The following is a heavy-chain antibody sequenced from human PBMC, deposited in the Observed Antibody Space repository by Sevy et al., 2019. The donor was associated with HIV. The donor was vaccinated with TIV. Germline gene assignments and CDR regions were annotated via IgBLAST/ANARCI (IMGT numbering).Heavy chain of an antibody. V-gene: IGHV1-18*01. CDR1: GYTFTSYG. CDR3: ARGDYYDSSGYPTTTAEYFQH. Sequence: ASVKVSCKASGYTFTSYGISWVRQAPGQGLEWMGWISAYNGNTNYAQRLQGRVTMTTDTSTSTAYMELRSLRSDDTAVYYCARGDYYDSSGYPTTTAEYFQHWGQGTLVTVSS. CDR2: ISAYNGNT. D-gene: IGHD3-22*01. J-gene: IGHJ1*01.